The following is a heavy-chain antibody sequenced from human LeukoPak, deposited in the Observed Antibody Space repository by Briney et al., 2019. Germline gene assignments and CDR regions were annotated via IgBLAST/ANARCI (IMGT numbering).Heavy chain of an antibody. CDR3: ARGPQWRGDYYYMDV. D-gene: IGHD6-19*01. Sequence: ASVKVSCKASGYSFTNFDINWVRQATGQGLEWMGWMNPNSGNKGYAQKFQGRVTMTMNTSITTAYMELSSLRSEDTAVYYCARGPQWRGDYYYMDVWGRGTTVTVSS. CDR1: GYSFTNFD. CDR2: MNPNSGNK. J-gene: IGHJ6*03. V-gene: IGHV1-8*01.